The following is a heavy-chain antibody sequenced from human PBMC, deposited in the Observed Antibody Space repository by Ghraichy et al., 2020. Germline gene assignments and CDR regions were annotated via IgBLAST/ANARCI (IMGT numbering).Heavy chain of an antibody. CDR1: GFTFSSYT. CDR3: ARYPGEYYFDY. V-gene: IGHV3-48*01. CDR2: ISSSDTTI. Sequence: GGSLRLSCAASGFTFSSYTMNWVRQAPGKGLEWLSYISSSDTTIYYADSVKGRFTISRDNAKNSLYLQMNSLRAEDTAVYYCARYPGEYYFDYWGQGTLVTVSS. J-gene: IGHJ4*02.